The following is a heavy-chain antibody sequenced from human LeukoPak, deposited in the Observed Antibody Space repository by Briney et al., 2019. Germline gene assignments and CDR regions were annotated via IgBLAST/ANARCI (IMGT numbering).Heavy chain of an antibody. CDR1: GYSISSGYY. CDR3: AFSYYDFCWFDP. CDR2: IYHSGST. D-gene: IGHD3-3*01. Sequence: PSETLSLTCTVSGYSISSGYYWGWIRQPPGKGLEWIGSIYHSGSTYYNPSLKSRITISVDTPKNQFSLKLSSVTAADTAVYYCAFSYYDFCWFDPWGQGTLVTVSS. V-gene: IGHV4-38-2*02. J-gene: IGHJ5*02.